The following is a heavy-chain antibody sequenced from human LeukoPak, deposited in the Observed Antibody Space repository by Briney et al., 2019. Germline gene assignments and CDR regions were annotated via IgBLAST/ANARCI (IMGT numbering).Heavy chain of an antibody. J-gene: IGHJ4*02. V-gene: IGHV4-39*07. CDR1: GGSISSSSYY. D-gene: IGHD4-23*01. Sequence: SETLSLTCTVSGGSISSSSYYWGWIRQPPGKGLEWIGSIYYSGSTYYNPSLKSRVTISVDTSKNQFSLKLSSVTAADTAVYYCARGKYYGGNSPYDYWGQGTLVTVSS. CDR2: IYYSGST. CDR3: ARGKYYGGNSPYDY.